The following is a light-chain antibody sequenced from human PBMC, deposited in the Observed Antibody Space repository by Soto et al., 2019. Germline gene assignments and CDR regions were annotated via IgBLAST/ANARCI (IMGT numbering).Light chain of an antibody. CDR2: WVS. J-gene: IGKJ3*01. CDR3: QQYYNAPLT. V-gene: IGKV4-1*01. Sequence: DIEVTQSPASLVLSLGEKATINCKSSQSVFSSSSKRDFFAWYQHKPGRSPTLLISWVSTRNSGVHERFSGSGSGTDFNFTICNLQAEDVAVYYCQQYYNAPLTFGPGTNVEI. CDR1: QSVFSSSSKRDF.